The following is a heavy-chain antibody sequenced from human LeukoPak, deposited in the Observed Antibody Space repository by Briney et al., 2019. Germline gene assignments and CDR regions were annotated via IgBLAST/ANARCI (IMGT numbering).Heavy chain of an antibody. J-gene: IGHJ6*03. V-gene: IGHV3-7*01. CDR2: IKENGGEK. CDR3: ARDFGYCSGGSCYTRMDV. CDR1: GFTFSSNW. D-gene: IGHD2-15*01. Sequence: GRSLRLSCAASGFTFSSNWMNWVRQAPGQGQEWVSNIKENGGEKNYVDSVKGRFIISRDNAKNSLYLQMNSLRAEDTAVYYCARDFGYCSGGSCYTRMDVWGKGTTVTVSS.